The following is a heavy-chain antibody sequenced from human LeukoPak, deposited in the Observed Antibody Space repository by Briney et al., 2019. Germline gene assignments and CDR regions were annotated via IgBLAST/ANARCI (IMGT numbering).Heavy chain of an antibody. CDR1: GFTFSSYA. D-gene: IGHD3-10*01. J-gene: IGHJ6*03. CDR3: ARDGEAAARGSGYMDV. CDR2: ISGSGGST. V-gene: IGHV3-23*01. Sequence: GGSLRLSCAASGFTFSSYAMSWVRQAPGKGLEWVSAISGSGGSTYYADSVKGRFTISRDNSKNTLYLQMNSLRAEDTAVYYCARDGEAAARGSGYMDVWGKGTTVTVSS.